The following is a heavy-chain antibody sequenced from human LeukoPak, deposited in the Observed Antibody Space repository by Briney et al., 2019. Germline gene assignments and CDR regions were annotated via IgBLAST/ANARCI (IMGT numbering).Heavy chain of an antibody. J-gene: IGHJ6*02. V-gene: IGHV3-21*01. Sequence: GGSLRLSCAASEFTFSSYSMNWVRQAPGKGLEWVSSISSSSSYIYYADSVKGRFTISRDNAKSSLYLQMNSLRAEDTAVYYCARVTSYGMDVWGQGTTVTVSS. CDR3: ARVTSYGMDV. CDR2: ISSSSSYI. CDR1: EFTFSSYS.